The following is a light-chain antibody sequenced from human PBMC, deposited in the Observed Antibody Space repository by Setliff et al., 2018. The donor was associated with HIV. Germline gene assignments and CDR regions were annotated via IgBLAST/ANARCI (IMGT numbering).Light chain of an antibody. CDR2: DVT. Sequence: ALAQPRSLSESPGQSVTISCTGSSSDIGSYNYVSWYQHHPGKGPKLMIFDVTKRPSGVPDRFSGSKSGNTASLTISGLQAEDEADYYCCSHAGSKIFNVVGTGTKV. J-gene: IGLJ1*01. CDR3: CSHAGSKIFNV. CDR1: SSDIGSYNY. V-gene: IGLV2-11*01.